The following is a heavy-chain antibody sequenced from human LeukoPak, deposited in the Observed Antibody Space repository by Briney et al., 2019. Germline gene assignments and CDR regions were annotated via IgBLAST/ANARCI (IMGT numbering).Heavy chain of an antibody. V-gene: IGHV1-2*02. CDR1: GYTFTGYY. J-gene: IGHJ6*02. CDR2: INPNTGAT. Sequence: ASVKVSCKASGYTFTGYYMHWVRQAPGQRLEWMGGINPNTGATDIAQKFQGRVTMTRDKCISAAYMELSRLRSDDTAVYYCTRDHCSYINCYEDYYHGMDVWGQGTTVTVSS. D-gene: IGHD2-2*01. CDR3: TRDHCSYINCYEDYYHGMDV.